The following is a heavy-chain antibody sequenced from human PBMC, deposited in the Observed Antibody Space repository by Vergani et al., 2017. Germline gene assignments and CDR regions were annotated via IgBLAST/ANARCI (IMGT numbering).Heavy chain of an antibody. D-gene: IGHD5-12*01. Sequence: QVQLVESGGGVVQPGGSLRLSCPASGFTFRSNGMHWVRQAPGKGLEWVAFIWFDGSKTYYVDSVKGRFTISRDNSKNTLYLQMNSLSAGDTAVYYCAKANPRNSGYDYLYYYHAMDVWGQGTTVTVSS. CDR3: AKANPRNSGYDYLYYYHAMDV. V-gene: IGHV3-30*02. CDR1: GFTFRSNG. J-gene: IGHJ6*02. CDR2: IWFDGSKT.